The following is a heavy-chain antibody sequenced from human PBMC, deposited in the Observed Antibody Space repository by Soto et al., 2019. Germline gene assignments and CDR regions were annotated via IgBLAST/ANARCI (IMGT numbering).Heavy chain of an antibody. D-gene: IGHD2-2*01. J-gene: IGHJ6*02. CDR3: ALTWGDCSSTSCYHYYYYYGMDV. CDR2: IIPIFGTA. CDR1: GGTFSSYA. Sequence: QVQLVQSGAEVKKPGSSVKVSCKASGGTFSSYAISWVRQAPGQGLEWMGGIIPIFGTANYAQKFQGRVTMTSDESTSTAYMELSSLRSEDTAVYYCALTWGDCSSTSCYHYYYYYGMDVWGQGTTVTVSS. V-gene: IGHV1-69*01.